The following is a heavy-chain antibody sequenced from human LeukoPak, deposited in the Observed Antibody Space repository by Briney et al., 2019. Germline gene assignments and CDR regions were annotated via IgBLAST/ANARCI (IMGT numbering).Heavy chain of an antibody. D-gene: IGHD5-24*01. CDR1: GFTFDDYA. CDR2: ISWNSGSI. J-gene: IGHJ4*02. V-gene: IGHV3-9*03. Sequence: GGSLRLSCAASGFTFDDYAMHWVRQAPGKGLEWVSGISWNSGSIGYADSVKGRFTISRDNAKNSLYLQMNSPRAEDMALYYCASNEMATWGQGTLVTVSS. CDR3: ASNEMAT.